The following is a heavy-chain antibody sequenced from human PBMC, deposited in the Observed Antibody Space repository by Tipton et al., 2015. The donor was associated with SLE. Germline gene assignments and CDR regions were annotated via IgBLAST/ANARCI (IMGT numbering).Heavy chain of an antibody. CDR3: ARTLYDTLTGFSGSFDI. J-gene: IGHJ3*02. Sequence: GSLRLSCAASGFTFSSYDMHWVRQSFGKGLEWVSTIGKAGDTYYADSVKGRFTISRENTESSLYLQMNSLREGDSAVYYCARTLYDTLTGFSGSFDIWGQGTMVTVSS. D-gene: IGHD3-9*01. V-gene: IGHV3-13*01. CDR2: IGKAGDT. CDR1: GFTFSSYD.